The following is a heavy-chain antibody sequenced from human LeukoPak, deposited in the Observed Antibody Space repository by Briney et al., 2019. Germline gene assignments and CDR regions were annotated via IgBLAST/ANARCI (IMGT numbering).Heavy chain of an antibody. CDR1: GGSISSYY. V-gene: IGHV4-59*12. J-gene: IGHJ4*02. CDR2: IYYSGST. CDR3: AREGIDFWSGYYSY. Sequence: SETLSLTCTVSGGSISSYYWSWIRQPPGKGLEWIGYIYYSGSTNYNPSLKSRVTMSVDTSKNQFSLKLSSVTAADTAVYYCAREGIDFWSGYYSYWGQGTLVTVSS. D-gene: IGHD3-3*01.